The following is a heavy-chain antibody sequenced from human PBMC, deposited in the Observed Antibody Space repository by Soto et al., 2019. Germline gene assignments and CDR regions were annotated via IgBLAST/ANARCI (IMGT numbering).Heavy chain of an antibody. V-gene: IGHV1-69*13. CDR3: ARGVVVITPPSSYYYYGMDV. CDR1: GGTFSSYA. D-gene: IGHD3-22*01. CDR2: IIPIFGTA. Sequence: SVKVSCKASGGTFSSYAISGVRQAPGQGLEWMGGIIPIFGTANYAQKFQGRVTITADESTSTAYMELSSLRSEDTAVYYCARGVVVITPPSSYYYYGMDVWGQGTTVTVSS. J-gene: IGHJ6*02.